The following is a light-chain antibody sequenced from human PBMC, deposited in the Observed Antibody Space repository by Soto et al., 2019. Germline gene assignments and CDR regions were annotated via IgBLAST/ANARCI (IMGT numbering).Light chain of an antibody. Sequence: IQMPQSPSSFSASTGDKVTITCRASQGISSYLAWYQQKPGTAPKFLIYDASTLESGVPSRFSGSGSGTEFTLTISSLQPDDFATYYCQQYTSYSPRRFAEGTKVDVK. CDR1: QGISSY. CDR3: QQYTSYSPRR. CDR2: DAS. V-gene: IGKV1-8*01. J-gene: IGKJ1*01.